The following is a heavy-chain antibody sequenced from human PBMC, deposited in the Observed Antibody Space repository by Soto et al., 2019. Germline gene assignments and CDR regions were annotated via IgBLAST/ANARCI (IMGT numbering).Heavy chain of an antibody. CDR1: GLTFSSYA. V-gene: IGHV3-30*01. CDR2: ISYDGSNK. Sequence: GGSLRLSCAASGLTFSSYAMHWVRQAPGKGLEWVAVISYDGSNKYYADSVKGRFTISRDNSKNTLYLQMNSLRAEDTAVYYCARDRPVYYFDYWGQGTLVTVSS. J-gene: IGHJ4*02. CDR3: ARDRPVYYFDY. D-gene: IGHD3-16*01.